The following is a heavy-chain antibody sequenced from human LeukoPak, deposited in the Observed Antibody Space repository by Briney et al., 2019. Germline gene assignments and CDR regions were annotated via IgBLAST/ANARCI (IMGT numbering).Heavy chain of an antibody. V-gene: IGHV3-48*04. D-gene: IGHD6-13*01. CDR2: ISSSSSTI. Sequence: GGSLRLSCAASGFTFSSYSMNWVRQAPGKGLEWVSYISSSSSTIYYADSVKGRFTISRDNAKNSLYLQMNSLRAEDTAVYYCAYPKGEQQLDYWGQGTLVTVSS. CDR3: AYPKGEQQLDY. CDR1: GFTFSSYS. J-gene: IGHJ4*02.